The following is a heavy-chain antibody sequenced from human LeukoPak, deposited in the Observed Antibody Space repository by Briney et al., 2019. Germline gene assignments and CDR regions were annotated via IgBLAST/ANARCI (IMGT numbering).Heavy chain of an antibody. CDR1: GFTFRSYG. J-gene: IGHJ4*02. D-gene: IGHD1-26*01. Sequence: GGSLRLSCAASGFTFRSYGMHWVRQAPGKGLEWVAFIRFDGSNQYYADSVKGRFTISRDNSKNTLYLQMDSLRTEDTAVYYCAKVPGKWELVDYWGQGTLVTVSS. CDR3: AKVPGKWELVDY. CDR2: IRFDGSNQ. V-gene: IGHV3-30*02.